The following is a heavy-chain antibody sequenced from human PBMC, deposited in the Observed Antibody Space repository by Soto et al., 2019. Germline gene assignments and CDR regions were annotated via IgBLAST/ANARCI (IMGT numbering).Heavy chain of an antibody. D-gene: IGHD6-19*01. CDR1: GGTFSDYA. CDR3: ARVEAVAGLYNYHGLDV. CDR2: IVPIFGTT. J-gene: IGHJ6*02. V-gene: IGHV1-69*12. Sequence: QVQLVQSGAEVKKPGSSVKVSCKVSGGTFSDYAIDWVRLAPGHGLEWMGGIVPIFGTTYYPQKFQGRATIIADDSTPTAYLEMSSLRSEDTAIYYCARVEAVAGLYNYHGLDVWGQGTAVTVSS.